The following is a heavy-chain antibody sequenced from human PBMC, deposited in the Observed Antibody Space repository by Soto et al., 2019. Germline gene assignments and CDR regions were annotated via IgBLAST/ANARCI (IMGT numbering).Heavy chain of an antibody. CDR1: GDSITSSSHY. CDR3: ARVGARKGYYGMDV. J-gene: IGHJ6*02. V-gene: IGHV4-39*07. CDR2: IYYDGNT. D-gene: IGHD1-26*01. Sequence: PSETLCLTCTVSGDSITSSSHYWGWIRQPPGKGLESIANIYYDGNTYYNPSLKSRVTISVDTSKNQFSLKLSSVTAADTAVYYCARVGARKGYYGMDVWGQGTTVTVSS.